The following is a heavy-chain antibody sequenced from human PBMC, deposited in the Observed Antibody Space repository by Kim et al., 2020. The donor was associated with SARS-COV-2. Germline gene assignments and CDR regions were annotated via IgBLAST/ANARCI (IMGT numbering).Heavy chain of an antibody. Sequence: VKGRFTISRDNANNALYLQMTSLRAEDTAVYYCARDLDSYYYDSSGYYDYWGQGTLVTVSS. V-gene: IGHV3-11*06. J-gene: IGHJ4*02. CDR3: ARDLDSYYYDSSGYYDY. D-gene: IGHD3-22*01.